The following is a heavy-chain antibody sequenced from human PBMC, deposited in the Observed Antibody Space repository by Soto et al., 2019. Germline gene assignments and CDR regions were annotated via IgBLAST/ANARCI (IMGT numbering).Heavy chain of an antibody. D-gene: IGHD3-3*01. CDR1: GSSLSTSGVD. J-gene: IGHJ6*02. CDR2: IYWYDDK. V-gene: IGHV2-5*01. CDR3: AQRGPEYGFWSVSPYGRDF. Sequence: QITLKESGPALVKPTQTLTLTCTFSGSSLSTSGVDVGWIRQPPGKALECLALIYWYDDKRYSPSLKSRLTITKDTSKNQEVLTVTNMDPVDTATYYSAQRGPEYGFWSVSPYGRDFWGQGTTVTVSS.